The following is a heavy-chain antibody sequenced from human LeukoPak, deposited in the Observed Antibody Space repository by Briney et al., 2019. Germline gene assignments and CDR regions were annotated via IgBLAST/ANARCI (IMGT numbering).Heavy chain of an antibody. CDR1: GLTFSSYA. V-gene: IGHV3-23*01. CDR2: ISGSGGST. D-gene: IGHD3-22*01. J-gene: IGHJ4*02. CDR3: AKGLSYYDSSED. Sequence: GGSLRLSCAASGLTFSSYAMSWVRQAPGKGLEWVSAISGSGGSTYYADSVKGRFTISRDNSRNTLYLQMNSLRAEDTAVYYCAKGLSYYDSSEDWGQGTLVTVSS.